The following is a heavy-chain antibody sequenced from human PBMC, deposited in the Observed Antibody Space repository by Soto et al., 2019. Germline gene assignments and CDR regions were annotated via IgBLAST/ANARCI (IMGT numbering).Heavy chain of an antibody. CDR2: ISYDGSNK. CDR3: ARDKSPYSSGWHNRHFDY. Sequence: QVQLVESGGGVVQPGRSLRLSCAASGFTFSSYAMHWVGQAPGKGLEWVAVISYDGSNKYYADSVKGRFTISRDNFKNTLFLQMNSLRAEDTAVYYCARDKSPYSSGWHNRHFDYWGQGTLVTVSS. D-gene: IGHD6-19*01. CDR1: GFTFSSYA. V-gene: IGHV3-30-3*01. J-gene: IGHJ4*02.